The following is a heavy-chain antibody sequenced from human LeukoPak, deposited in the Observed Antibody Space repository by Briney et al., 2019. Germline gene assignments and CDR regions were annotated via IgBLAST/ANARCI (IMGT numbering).Heavy chain of an antibody. Sequence: GGSLRLSCAASGFTFSSYSMNWVRQAPGKGLEWVSSISSSSSYIYYADSVKGRFTISRDNSKNTLYLQMNSLRAEDTAVYYCAKSGMYYYDSSGYQRWGQGTLVTVSS. J-gene: IGHJ4*02. CDR1: GFTFSSYS. CDR2: ISSSSSYI. D-gene: IGHD3-22*01. CDR3: AKSGMYYYDSSGYQR. V-gene: IGHV3-21*04.